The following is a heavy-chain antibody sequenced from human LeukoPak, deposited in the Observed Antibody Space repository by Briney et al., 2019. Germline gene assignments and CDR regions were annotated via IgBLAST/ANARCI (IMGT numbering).Heavy chain of an antibody. V-gene: IGHV3-21*01. CDR2: ISSSSYI. CDR3: ARGSGSYSGGMDV. CDR1: GFTFSSYS. J-gene: IGHJ6*02. Sequence: GGSLRLSCAASGFTFSSYSMNWVRQAPGKGLEWVSSISSSSYIYYADSVKGRFTISRDNAKNSLYLQMNSLRAEDTAVYYCARGSGSYSGGMDVWGQGTTVTVSS. D-gene: IGHD3-10*01.